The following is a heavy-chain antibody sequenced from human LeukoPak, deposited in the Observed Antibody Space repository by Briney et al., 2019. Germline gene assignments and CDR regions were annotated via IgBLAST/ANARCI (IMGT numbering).Heavy chain of an antibody. J-gene: IGHJ4*02. CDR3: ARESPVNDILTGYYGY. CDR2: INPSGGST. Sequence: ASVKVSCKASGYTFTSYYMHWVRQAPGQGLEWMGIINPSGGSTSYAQKFQGRVTMTRDTSTGTVYMELGSLRSEDTAVYYCARESPVNDILTGYYGYWGQGTLVTVSS. CDR1: GYTFTSYY. D-gene: IGHD3-9*01. V-gene: IGHV1-46*01.